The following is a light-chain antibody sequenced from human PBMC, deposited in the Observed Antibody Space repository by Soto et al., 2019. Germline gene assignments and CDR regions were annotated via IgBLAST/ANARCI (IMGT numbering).Light chain of an antibody. CDR3: QQYGSSRWT. CDR2: GES. V-gene: IGKV3-20*01. CDR1: QSVSTTY. Sequence: EIVLTQSPGTLSLSPGERATLSCRDSQSVSTTYLAWYQQKPGQAPRLLIYGESSRATGIPDRFSGSGSVTVFTLTISRLEPEDFAVYYCQQYGSSRWTFGQGTKVDI. J-gene: IGKJ1*01.